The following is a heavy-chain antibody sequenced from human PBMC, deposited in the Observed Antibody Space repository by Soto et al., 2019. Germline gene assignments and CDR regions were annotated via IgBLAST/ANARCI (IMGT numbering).Heavy chain of an antibody. D-gene: IGHD1-7*01. J-gene: IGHJ4*02. V-gene: IGHV4-59*01. CDR1: GGSINTYR. Sequence: PSETLSLTCSVSGGSINTYRWNWIRKFPGKGLEWIGHIYNIGSTNYNPSLQSRVSISTDMSENHFSLRLTSATAADTAVYYCARVGPQYNWNYYFDYWGQGTLVTVSS. CDR3: ARVGPQYNWNYYFDY. CDR2: IYNIGST.